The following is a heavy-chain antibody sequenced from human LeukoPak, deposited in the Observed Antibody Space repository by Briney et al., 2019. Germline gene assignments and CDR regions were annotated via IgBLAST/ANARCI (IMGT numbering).Heavy chain of an antibody. D-gene: IGHD2-2*01. V-gene: IGHV6-1*01. Sequence: SQTLSLTCAVSGDRVSSNSAAWNWIRQSPSRGLEWLGRTYYRSKWYNDYAVSVKSRITINPDTSKNQFSLQLNSVTPEDTAVYYCARDLTLGYCSSTSCYAWFDPWGQGTLVTVSS. CDR3: ARDLTLGYCSSTSCYAWFDP. CDR2: TYYRSKWYN. CDR1: GDRVSSNSAA. J-gene: IGHJ5*02.